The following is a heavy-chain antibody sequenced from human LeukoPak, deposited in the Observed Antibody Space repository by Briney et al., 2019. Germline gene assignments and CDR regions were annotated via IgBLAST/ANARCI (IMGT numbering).Heavy chain of an antibody. Sequence: GGSLRLSCAASGFTFSSYSMNWVRQAPGKGLEWVSSISSSSSYIYYADSVKGRLTISRDNAKNSLYLQMNSLRAEDTAVYYCAKDRIVVPGNVDYWGQGTLVTVSS. CDR1: GFTFSSYS. D-gene: IGHD2-2*01. V-gene: IGHV3-21*01. J-gene: IGHJ4*02. CDR2: ISSSSSYI. CDR3: AKDRIVVPGNVDY.